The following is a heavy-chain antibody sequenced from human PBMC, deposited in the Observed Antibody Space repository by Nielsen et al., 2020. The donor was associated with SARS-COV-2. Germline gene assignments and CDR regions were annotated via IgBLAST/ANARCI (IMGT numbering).Heavy chain of an antibody. CDR1: GFRLTFYS. CDR2: LTMSGAHI. D-gene: IGHD6-25*01. J-gene: IGHJ2*01. V-gene: IGHV3-21*01. CDR3: ARYQDGGAATSNWYFDL. Sequence: GRSLTLSCAASGFRLTFYSMNWVRQAPGKGLEWVASLTMSGAHIYYADSVRGRFTVSRDNAENSLYLQMNSLRDEDTAVYYCARYQDGGAATSNWYFDLWGRGTLVIVSS.